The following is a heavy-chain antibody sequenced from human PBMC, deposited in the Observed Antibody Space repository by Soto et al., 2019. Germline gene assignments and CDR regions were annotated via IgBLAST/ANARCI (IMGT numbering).Heavy chain of an antibody. CDR2: ISGSGGST. J-gene: IGHJ4*02. D-gene: IGHD1-7*01. CDR3: AKEEYNWNYVPDY. Sequence: GGSLRLSCAASGFTFSSYAMNWVRQAPGKGLEWVSTISGSGGSTYYADSVKGRFTISRDNSKNTLFLQMNSLRAEDTAVYYCAKEEYNWNYVPDYWGQGTLVTVSS. V-gene: IGHV3-23*01. CDR1: GFTFSSYA.